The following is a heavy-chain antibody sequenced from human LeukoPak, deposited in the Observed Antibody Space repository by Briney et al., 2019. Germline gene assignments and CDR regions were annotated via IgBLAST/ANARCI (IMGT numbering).Heavy chain of an antibody. Sequence: GGSLRLSCAASGFTLSDYYMSWIRQSPEKGLDLLSYISNSGRMIYNADSVKGRFSISRDNAKNSVYLQTSSLSAEDTAIYYCARGRPGEGMDVWGQGTTVTVSS. D-gene: IGHD4-17*01. V-gene: IGHV3-11*01. CDR3: ARGRPGEGMDV. J-gene: IGHJ6*02. CDR1: GFTLSDYY. CDR2: ISNSGRMI.